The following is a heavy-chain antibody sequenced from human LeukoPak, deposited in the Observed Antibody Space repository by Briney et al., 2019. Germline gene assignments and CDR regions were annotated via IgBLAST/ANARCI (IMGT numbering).Heavy chain of an antibody. CDR1: GFTVSSNY. CDR2: IFNSGST. D-gene: IGHD3-10*01. Sequence: GGSLRLSCAASGFTVSSNYMTWVRQAPGKGLEWVSVIFNSGSTYYADSVKGRFTISTDNSKNTVYLQMKSLRAEDTAVYYCARGLYASGTYYNFFDYWAQGILVTVSS. J-gene: IGHJ4*02. CDR3: ARGLYASGTYYNFFDY. V-gene: IGHV3-66*01.